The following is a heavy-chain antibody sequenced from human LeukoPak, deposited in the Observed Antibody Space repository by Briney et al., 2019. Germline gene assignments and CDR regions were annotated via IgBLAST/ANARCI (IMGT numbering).Heavy chain of an antibody. CDR3: ASNVLRGGGDY. CDR1: GGSFSGYY. Sequence: SETLSLTRAVYGGSFSGYYWRWIRQPPGKGLEWVGEINHSGSTNYNPSLKSRVTISVDTSKNQFSLKLSSVTAADTAVYYCASNVLRGGGDYWGQGTLVTVSS. J-gene: IGHJ4*02. D-gene: IGHD2-8*02. CDR2: INHSGST. V-gene: IGHV4-34*01.